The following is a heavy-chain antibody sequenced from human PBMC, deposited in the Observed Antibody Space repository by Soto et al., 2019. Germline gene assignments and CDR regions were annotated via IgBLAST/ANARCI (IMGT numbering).Heavy chain of an antibody. V-gene: IGHV3-30-3*01. CDR3: ARYKVFAGDYYYYGMDV. CDR1: GFTFSSYA. D-gene: IGHD1-1*01. Sequence: QVQLVESGGGVVQPGRSLRLSCAASGFTFSSYAMHWVRQAPGKGLEWVAVISFDGSNKYYADSVKGRFTISRDNPKKTLYLQMNTLRAEDTAVYYCARYKVFAGDYYYYGMDVWGQGTTVTVSS. J-gene: IGHJ6*02. CDR2: ISFDGSNK.